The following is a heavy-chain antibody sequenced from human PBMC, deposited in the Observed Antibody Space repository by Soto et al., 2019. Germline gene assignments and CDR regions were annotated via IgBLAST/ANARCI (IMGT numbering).Heavy chain of an antibody. CDR2: IYYSGST. D-gene: IGHD3-3*01. J-gene: IGHJ5*02. CDR1: GGSSSSYY. CDR3: ARSRITIFGVVEEGNWFDP. V-gene: IGHV4-59*01. Sequence: PSETLSLTCTVSGGSSSSYYWSWIRQPPGKGLEWIGYIYYSGSTNYNPSLESRVTISVDTSKNQFSLKLSSVTAADTAVYYCARSRITIFGVVEEGNWFDPWGQGTLVTVSS.